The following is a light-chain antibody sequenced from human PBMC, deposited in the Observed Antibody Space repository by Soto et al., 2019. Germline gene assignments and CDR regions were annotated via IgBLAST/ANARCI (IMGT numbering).Light chain of an antibody. CDR1: QSVSTSY. V-gene: IGKV3-20*01. CDR2: GAS. Sequence: EIVLTQSPGTLSLSPGERATLSCRASQSVSTSYLAWYQQKPGQAPRLLISGASRRATGIPDRFSGSGSGTDFTLTISRLEPEDFAVDYCQQYGSSYTFGQGTKLEI. J-gene: IGKJ2*01. CDR3: QQYGSSYT.